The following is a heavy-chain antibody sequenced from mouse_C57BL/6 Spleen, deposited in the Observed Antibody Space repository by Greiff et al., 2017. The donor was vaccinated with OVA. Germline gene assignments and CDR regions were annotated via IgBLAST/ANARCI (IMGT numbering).Heavy chain of an antibody. Sequence: QVQLQQPGAELVKPGASVKMSCKASGYTFTSYWITWVKQRPGQGLEWIGDIYPGSGSTNYNEKFKSKATLPVDTSSSTAYMQLSSLTSEDSAVYYCAKGDYDWGDYFDYWGQGTTLTVSS. D-gene: IGHD2-4*01. CDR2: IYPGSGST. CDR3: AKGDYDWGDYFDY. J-gene: IGHJ2*01. V-gene: IGHV1-55*01. CDR1: GYTFTSYW.